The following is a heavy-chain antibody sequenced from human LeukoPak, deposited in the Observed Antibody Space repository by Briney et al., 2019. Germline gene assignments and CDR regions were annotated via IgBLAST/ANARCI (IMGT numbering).Heavy chain of an antibody. CDR2: ISSSGSTI. CDR3: ARDGSPEMATANFDY. D-gene: IGHD5-24*01. J-gene: IGHJ4*02. Sequence: PGGSLRLSCAASGFTFSDYYMSWIRQAPGKGLEWVSYISSSGSTICYADSVKGRFTISRDNAKNSLYLQMNSLRAEDTAVYYCARDGSPEMATANFDYWGQGTLVTVSS. V-gene: IGHV3-11*01. CDR1: GFTFSDYY.